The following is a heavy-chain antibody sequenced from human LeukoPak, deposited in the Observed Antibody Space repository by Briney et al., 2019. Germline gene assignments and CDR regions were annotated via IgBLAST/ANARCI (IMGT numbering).Heavy chain of an antibody. CDR2: VSWNSGSI. CDR1: GSTFDDYA. CDR3: AKDIGMATIIVGFDY. Sequence: GGSLRLSCAASGSTFDDYAMHWVRQAPGKGLEWVSGVSWNSGSIAYADSVKGRFTISRDNAKNSLYLQMNSLRAEDTALYYCAKDIGMATIIVGFDYWGQGTLVTVSS. V-gene: IGHV3-9*01. J-gene: IGHJ4*02. D-gene: IGHD5-24*01.